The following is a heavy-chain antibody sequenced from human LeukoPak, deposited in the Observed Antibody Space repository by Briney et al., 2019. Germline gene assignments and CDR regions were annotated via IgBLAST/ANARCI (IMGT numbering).Heavy chain of an antibody. Sequence: GGSLRLSCAASGFTFSSYAMSWVRQAPGKGLEWVSAISGSGGSTYYADSVKGRFTISRDNSKNTLYLQMNSLRAEDTAVYYCAKAGRYCSGGSCPFDYWGQGTLVTVSS. V-gene: IGHV3-23*01. CDR1: GFTFSSYA. CDR3: AKAGRYCSGGSCPFDY. J-gene: IGHJ4*02. CDR2: ISGSGGST. D-gene: IGHD2-15*01.